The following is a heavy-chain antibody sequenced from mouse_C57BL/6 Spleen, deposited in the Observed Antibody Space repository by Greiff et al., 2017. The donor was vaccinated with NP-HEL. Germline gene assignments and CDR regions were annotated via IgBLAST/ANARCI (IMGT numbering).Heavy chain of an antibody. J-gene: IGHJ1*03. V-gene: IGHV1-42*01. CDR3: ARYSRTWYFDD. CDR2: INPSTGGT. Sequence: VQLKQSGPELVKPGASVKISCKASGYSFTGYYMNWVKQSPEKSLEWIGEINPSTGGTTYNQKFKAKATLTVDKSSSTAYMQLKSLTSEDAAVYYCARYSRTWYFDDWGTGTTVTVSS. CDR1: GYSFTGYY.